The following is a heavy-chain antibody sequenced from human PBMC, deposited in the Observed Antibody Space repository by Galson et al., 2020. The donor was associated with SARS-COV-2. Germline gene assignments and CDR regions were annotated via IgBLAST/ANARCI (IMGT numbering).Heavy chain of an antibody. CDR1: SGSFSGYY. CDR2: INHSGST. J-gene: IGHJ2*01. D-gene: IGHD3-3*01. CDR3: ARAPWTYWYFDL. V-gene: IGHV4-34*01. Sequence: SQASETLSLTCAVYSGSFSGYYWSWIRQPPGKGLEWIGEINHSGSTNYNPSLKSRVTISVDTSKNQFSLKLSSVTAADTAVYYCARAPWTYWYFDLWGRGTLVTVSS.